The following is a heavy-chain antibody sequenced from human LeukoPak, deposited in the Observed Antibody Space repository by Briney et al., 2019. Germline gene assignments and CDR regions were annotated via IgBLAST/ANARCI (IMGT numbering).Heavy chain of an antibody. CDR1: GYTFTSYG. CDR2: ISAYNGNT. D-gene: IGHD2-2*01. V-gene: IGHV1-18*01. Sequence: ASVKVSCKASGYTFTSYGISWVRQAPGQGLEWMGWISAYNGNTNYAQKLQGRVTMTTDTSTSTAYMELRSLRSDDTAVYYCARGFGVEDIVVVPAAQKFRYYYYYMDVWGKGTTVTVSS. CDR3: ARGFGVEDIVVVPAAQKFRYYYYYMDV. J-gene: IGHJ6*03.